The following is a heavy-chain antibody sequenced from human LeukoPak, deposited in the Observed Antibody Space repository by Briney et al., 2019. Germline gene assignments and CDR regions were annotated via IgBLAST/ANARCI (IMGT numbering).Heavy chain of an antibody. Sequence: GGSLRLSCVASGFPFKGFWMTWVRQSPGKGLDWVANIKPDGSETNYLDSAKDRFTISRDNARDSLFLEMNNLRVDDTAVYYCARDGGELWPLDEWGQGILVTVSS. CDR1: GFPFKGFW. V-gene: IGHV3-7*01. CDR2: IKPDGSET. D-gene: IGHD3-10*01. CDR3: ARDGGELWPLDE. J-gene: IGHJ4*02.